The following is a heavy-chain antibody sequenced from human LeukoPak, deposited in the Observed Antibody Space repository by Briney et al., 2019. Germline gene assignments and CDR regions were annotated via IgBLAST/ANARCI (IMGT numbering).Heavy chain of an antibody. D-gene: IGHD3-10*01. Sequence: ASVTVSCKASGYTFSTFGITWVRQAPGQGLEYMGWISAYTGDTNSAQEFQGRVTMTTDTSTSTAYMHLRSLRSGDTAIYYCVRMNDGIRGPTDLWGQGTLVTVSS. CDR1: GYTFSTFG. J-gene: IGHJ5*02. CDR2: ISAYTGDT. V-gene: IGHV1-18*01. CDR3: VRMNDGIRGPTDL.